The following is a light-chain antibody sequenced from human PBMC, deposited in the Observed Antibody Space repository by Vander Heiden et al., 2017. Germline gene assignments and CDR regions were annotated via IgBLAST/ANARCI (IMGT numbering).Light chain of an antibody. CDR1: ALPKQY. CDR2: KDS. J-gene: IGLJ3*02. Sequence: YELTQPPSVSASPGQTARITCSGDALPKQYAYWYQQKPGQAPVLVIYKDSERPSGIPERFSGSSSGTTVTLTISGVQAEDEADYYCQSADSSGTYPVFGGGTKLTVL. CDR3: QSADSSGTYPV. V-gene: IGLV3-25*03.